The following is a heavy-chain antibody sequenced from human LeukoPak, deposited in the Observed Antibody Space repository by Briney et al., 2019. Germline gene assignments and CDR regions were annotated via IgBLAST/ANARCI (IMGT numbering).Heavy chain of an antibody. CDR1: GFTLSSYW. V-gene: IGHV3-23*01. D-gene: IGHD6-13*01. CDR3: AKDASPIAAALDAFDI. J-gene: IGHJ3*02. Sequence: GGSLRLSCAASGFTLSSYWMSWVRQALGKGLEWVSAISGSGGSTYYADSVKGRFTISRDNSKNTLYLQMNSLRAEDTAVYYCAKDASPIAAALDAFDIWGQGTMVTVSS. CDR2: ISGSGGST.